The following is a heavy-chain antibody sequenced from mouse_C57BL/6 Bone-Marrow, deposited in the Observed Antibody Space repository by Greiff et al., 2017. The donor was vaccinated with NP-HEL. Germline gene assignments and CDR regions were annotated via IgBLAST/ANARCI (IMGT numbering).Heavy chain of an antibody. V-gene: IGHV1-47*01. CDR1: GYTFTTYP. CDR2: VHPDKEEK. Sequence: QVQLQQSGAELVKPGASVKMSCKASGYTFTTYPIEWMKQSHGKCLEWIGNVHPDKEEKKYNEKVKGKATLTVEKSSSTVYLDLSRLTSDDAAVYYCARRSNFDYAMDYWGQGTSVTVSS. CDR3: ARRSNFDYAMDY. J-gene: IGHJ4*01. D-gene: IGHD1-1*01.